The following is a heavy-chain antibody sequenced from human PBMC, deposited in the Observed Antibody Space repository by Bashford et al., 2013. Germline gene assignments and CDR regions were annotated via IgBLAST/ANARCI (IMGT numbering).Heavy chain of an antibody. D-gene: IGHD6-6*01. CDR3: ARHSLRHARMVRARPFDY. CDR2: VYYSGIT. CDR1: GGSISSSSYY. J-gene: IGHJ4*02. Sequence: SETLSLTCTVSGGSISSSSYYWGWIRQPPGKGLEWIGSVYYSGITYYNPSLKSPVTISVDTSKNQFSLKLSSVTAADTAVYYCARHSLRHARMVRARPFDYWAREPWSPSPQ. V-gene: IGHV4-39*01.